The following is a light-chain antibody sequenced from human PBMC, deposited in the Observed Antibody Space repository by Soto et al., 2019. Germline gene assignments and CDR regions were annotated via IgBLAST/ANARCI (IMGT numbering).Light chain of an antibody. Sequence: EIVLTQSPGTLSLSPGERATLSCRASQSVSSSYLVWYQQKPGQAPRLLIYGASSRAPGIPDRFSGSGSGTDFTLTITRLEPEDFAVYYCQQYGSSPRTFGQGTKLEIK. CDR2: GAS. V-gene: IGKV3-20*01. J-gene: IGKJ2*01. CDR1: QSVSSSY. CDR3: QQYGSSPRT.